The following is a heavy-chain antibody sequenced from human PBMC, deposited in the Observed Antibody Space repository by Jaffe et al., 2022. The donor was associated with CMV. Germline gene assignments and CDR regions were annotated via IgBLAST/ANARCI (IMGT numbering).Heavy chain of an antibody. J-gene: IGHJ6*02. CDR2: ISNSGLPI. D-gene: IGHD3-10*01. Sequence: QVQLVESGGGLRKPGESLRLSCAASGFSLSDHYMSWIRQAPGKGLEWISYISNSGLPIDYADSVKGRFTISRDNAKNSLFLQMNSLRVEDTAVYYCVREQARGDYYSAMDLWGQGTTVTVSS. CDR3: VREQARGDYYSAMDL. CDR1: GFSLSDHY. V-gene: IGHV3-11*01.